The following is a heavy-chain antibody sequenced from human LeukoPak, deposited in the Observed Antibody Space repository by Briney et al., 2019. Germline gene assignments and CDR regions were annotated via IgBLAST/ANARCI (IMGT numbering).Heavy chain of an antibody. CDR3: ARDRAANQDWVEFDP. Sequence: PSETLSLTCTVSGDSLSSSYWSWIRQSPGKGLEWVGLIRDSGEAFYADFARGRFAISRDESENTLYLQMNSLRVEDTAVYFCARDRAANQDWVEFDPWGQGTPVIVSS. D-gene: IGHD3/OR15-3a*01. V-gene: IGHV3-66*03. J-gene: IGHJ5*02. CDR1: GDSLSSSY. CDR2: IRDSGEA.